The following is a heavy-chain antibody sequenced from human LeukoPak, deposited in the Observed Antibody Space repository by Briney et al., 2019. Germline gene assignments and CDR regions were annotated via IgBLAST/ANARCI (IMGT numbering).Heavy chain of an antibody. Sequence: GGSLRLSCAASGFTFEDYGMSWVRLVPGKGLEWVSGINWQGGATAYADSVKGRFTISRDNAKNSLYLQMNSLRAEDTALYYCARDDYDSSGYPDYFYYMDVWGKGTTVTVSS. CDR3: ARDDYDSSGYPDYFYYMDV. D-gene: IGHD3-22*01. V-gene: IGHV3-20*04. CDR2: INWQGGAT. J-gene: IGHJ6*03. CDR1: GFTFEDYG.